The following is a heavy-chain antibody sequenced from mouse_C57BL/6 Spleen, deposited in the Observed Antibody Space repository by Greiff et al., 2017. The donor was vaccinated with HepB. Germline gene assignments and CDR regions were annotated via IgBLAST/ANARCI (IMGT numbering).Heavy chain of an antibody. Sequence: QVTLKESGPGILQSSQTLSLTCSFSGFSLSTSGMGVSWIRQPSGKGLEWLAHIYWDDDKRYNPSLKSRLTFSKDTSRNQVFLKIPSVDTADTATYYCARRRAYYYGSSYPGDAMDYWGQGTSVTVSS. V-gene: IGHV8-12*01. CDR2: IYWDDDK. J-gene: IGHJ4*01. CDR1: GFSLSTSGMG. D-gene: IGHD1-1*01. CDR3: ARRRAYYYGSSYPGDAMDY.